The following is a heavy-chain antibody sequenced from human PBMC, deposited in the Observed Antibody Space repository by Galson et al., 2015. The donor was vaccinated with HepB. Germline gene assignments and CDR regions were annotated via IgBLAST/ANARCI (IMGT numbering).Heavy chain of an antibody. J-gene: IGHJ5*02. Sequence: SLRLSCAASGFTFSSYAMSWVRQAPGKGLEWVSAISGSGGSTYYADSVKGRFTISRDNSKNTLYLQMNSLRAEDTAVYYCASTRPLRLGELSYSLGDWFDPWGQGTLVTVSS. CDR1: GFTFSSYA. CDR3: ASTRPLRLGELSYSLGDWFDP. CDR2: ISGSGGST. V-gene: IGHV3-23*01. D-gene: IGHD3-16*02.